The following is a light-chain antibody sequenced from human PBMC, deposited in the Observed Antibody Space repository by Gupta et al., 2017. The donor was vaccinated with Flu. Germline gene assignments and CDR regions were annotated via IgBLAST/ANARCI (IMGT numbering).Light chain of an antibody. J-gene: IGLJ2*01. CDR3: QMFDSHEDYVV. CDR2: DDN. V-gene: IGLV3-21*02. CDR1: NIGSKS. Sequence: SYVLTQPPSVSVAPGQTARIACGGNNIGSKSVHWYQQKPGQAPRLVVFDDNVRPSEVPERFSGSNSENAATLTISGVEVGDEADYFCQMFDSHEDYVVFGGGTKLTVL.